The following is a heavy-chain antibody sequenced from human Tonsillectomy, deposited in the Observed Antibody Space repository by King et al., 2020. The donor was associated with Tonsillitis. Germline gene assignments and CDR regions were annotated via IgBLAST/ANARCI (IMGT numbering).Heavy chain of an antibody. CDR1: RYSFTSHW. Sequence: VQLVESGAEVKKPGESLKLSCQGSRYSFTSHWIDWVRQMPGNGLEWMGIVYTVDSETRYSPSFKGQVTISADKSISTSYLHWRSLKSSDTAMYYCARHRTSGSSDAFDIWGQGTIVTVSS. V-gene: IGHV5-51*01. J-gene: IGHJ3*02. CDR3: ARHRTSGSSDAFDI. CDR2: VYTVDSET. D-gene: IGHD1-26*01.